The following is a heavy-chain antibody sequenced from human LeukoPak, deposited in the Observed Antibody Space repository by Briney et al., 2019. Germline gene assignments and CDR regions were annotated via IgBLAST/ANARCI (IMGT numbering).Heavy chain of an antibody. D-gene: IGHD6-19*01. V-gene: IGHV3-23*01. Sequence: GGSLRLSCEGSGFTFNSYAMSWVRQAPGKGLEWVSGISAGGSTTYHADSVKGRFTISRDNSKNTLYLQMNSLRDEDTAVYSCARGEGRTGWYYWGQGTLVTVSS. CDR1: GFTFNSYA. CDR3: ARGEGRTGWYY. J-gene: IGHJ4*02. CDR2: ISAGGSTT.